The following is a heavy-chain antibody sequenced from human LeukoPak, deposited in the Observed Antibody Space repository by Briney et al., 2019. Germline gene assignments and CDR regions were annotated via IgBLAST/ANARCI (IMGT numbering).Heavy chain of an antibody. CDR2: INHSGST. J-gene: IGHJ6*02. CDR3: ARDQNMRVQLERWRYGMDV. V-gene: IGHV4-34*01. Sequence: SETLSLTCAVYGGSFSGDYWSWIRQPPGKGLEWIGEINHSGSTKYNPSLKSRVTISIDTSKNQFSLKLSSVTAADTAVYYCARDQNMRVQLERWRYGMDVWGQGTTVTVSS. CDR1: GGSFSGDY. D-gene: IGHD1-1*01.